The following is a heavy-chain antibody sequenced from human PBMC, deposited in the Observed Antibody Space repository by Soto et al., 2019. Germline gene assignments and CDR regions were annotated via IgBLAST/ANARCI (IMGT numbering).Heavy chain of an antibody. CDR1: GGTFSNDI. D-gene: IGHD5-12*01. CDR2: IIPLLDIA. V-gene: IGHV1-69*08. CDR3: ARDSPIGSTFSGYDAIDY. Sequence: QVQLVQSGAEVKKPGSSVKVSCKTSGGTFSNDIITWVRQAPGQGLEWMGRIIPLLDIANYAQKFQGRVTITVDKSTSPAYMELNSLRSEDTAVYYCARDSPIGSTFSGYDAIDYWGQGTLVTVSS. J-gene: IGHJ4*02.